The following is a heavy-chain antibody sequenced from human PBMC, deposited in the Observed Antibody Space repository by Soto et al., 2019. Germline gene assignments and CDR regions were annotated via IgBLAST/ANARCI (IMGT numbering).Heavy chain of an antibody. CDR1: GGTFSSYA. J-gene: IGHJ4*02. CDR2: IIPIFGTA. V-gene: IGHV1-69*13. CDR3: ARSETNPPTDYDFWSGSVINDY. D-gene: IGHD3-3*01. Sequence: GASVKVSCKASGGTFSSYAISWVRQAPGQGLEWMGGIIPIFGTANYAQKFQGRVTITADESTSTAYMELSSLRSEDTAVYYCARSETNPPTDYDFWSGSVINDYWGQGTLDTVSS.